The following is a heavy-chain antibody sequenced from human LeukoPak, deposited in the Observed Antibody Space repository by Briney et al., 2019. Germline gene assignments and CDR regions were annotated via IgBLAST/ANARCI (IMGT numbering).Heavy chain of an antibody. V-gene: IGHV3-30*01. J-gene: IGHJ5*01. CDR3: ARDRGNSDPGDWFDS. CDR2: ISSDGSKT. Sequence: PGGSLRLSCAASGFIFSNYAMHWVRQAPGKGLEWVALISSDGSKTYHADSVKGRFSISRDNSKNTLYLQLNSLRAEDTAVYYCARDRGNSDPGDWFDSWGQGTLVTVSS. D-gene: IGHD4-23*01. CDR1: GFIFSNYA.